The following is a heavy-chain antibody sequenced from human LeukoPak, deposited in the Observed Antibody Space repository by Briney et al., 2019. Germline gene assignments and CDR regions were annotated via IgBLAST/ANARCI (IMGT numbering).Heavy chain of an antibody. CDR1: GFTFDDYA. Sequence: QPGRSLRLSCAASGFTFDDYAMHWVRQAPGKGLEWVSGISWNSGSIGYADSVKGRFTIFRDNAKNSLYLQMNSLRAEDTALYYCAKEALRSGAFDIWGQGTMVTVSS. V-gene: IGHV3-9*01. CDR3: AKEALRSGAFDI. J-gene: IGHJ3*02. D-gene: IGHD3-10*01. CDR2: ISWNSGSI.